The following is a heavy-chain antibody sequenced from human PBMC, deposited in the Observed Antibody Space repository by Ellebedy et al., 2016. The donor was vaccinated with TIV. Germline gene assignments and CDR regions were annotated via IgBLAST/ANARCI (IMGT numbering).Heavy chain of an antibody. J-gene: IGHJ4*02. CDR2: ISAYNGNT. D-gene: IGHD3-10*01. CDR3: ARDRAYYYGSGKVDY. Sequence: ASVKVSXKASGYTFTSYGISWVRQAPGQGLEWMGWISAYNGNTNYAQKLQGRVTMTTDTSTSTAYMELRSLRSDDTAVYYCARDRAYYYGSGKVDYWGQGTLVTVSS. V-gene: IGHV1-18*01. CDR1: GYTFTSYG.